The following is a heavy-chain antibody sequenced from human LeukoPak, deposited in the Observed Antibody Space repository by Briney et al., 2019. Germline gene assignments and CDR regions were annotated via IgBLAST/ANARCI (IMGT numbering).Heavy chain of an antibody. CDR1: GFTFSNAW. Sequence: GRSLRLSCAASGFTFSNAWMSWVRQAPGKGRVCVSRIDSDGSSTTYADSVKGRFTISRDNAKNTLYLQMNSLRAEDTAVYYCARVGYDSGAYSLDYWGQGTLVTVSS. CDR2: IDSDGSST. D-gene: IGHD3-22*01. V-gene: IGHV3-74*01. J-gene: IGHJ4*02. CDR3: ARVGYDSGAYSLDY.